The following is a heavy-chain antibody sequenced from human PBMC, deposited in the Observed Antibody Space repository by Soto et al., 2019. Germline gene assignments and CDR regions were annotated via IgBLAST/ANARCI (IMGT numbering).Heavy chain of an antibody. CDR1: GFSLSTSGVG. V-gene: IGHV2-5*02. Sequence: SGPTLVNPTQTLTLTCTFSGFSLSTSGVGVGWIRQPPGKALEWLALIYWDDDKRYSPSLKSRLTITKDTSKNQVVLTMTNMDRVDTATYYFALSYSRGLLTPPKFFLHWGQGTRFTVPS. CDR3: ALSYSRGLLTPPKFFLH. CDR2: IYWDDDK. J-gene: IGHJ1*01. D-gene: IGHD6-19*01.